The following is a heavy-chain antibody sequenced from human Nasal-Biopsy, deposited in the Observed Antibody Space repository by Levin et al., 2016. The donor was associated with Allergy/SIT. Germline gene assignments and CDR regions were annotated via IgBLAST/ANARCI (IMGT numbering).Heavy chain of an antibody. CDR2: ISSDGNNK. CDR1: RFSLSGHG. CDR3: AIAMGV. J-gene: IGHJ6*02. Sequence: GESLKISCVVSRFSLSGHGMYWVRQAPGKGLEWVAEISSDGNNKNYGDAVRGRFTISRDNSKNTLYLQMNSLRVEDTAVYYCAIAMGVWGQGTMVTVSS. V-gene: IGHV3-30*03.